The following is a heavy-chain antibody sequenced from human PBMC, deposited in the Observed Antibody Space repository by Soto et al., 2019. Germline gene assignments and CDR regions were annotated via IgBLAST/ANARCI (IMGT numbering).Heavy chain of an antibody. CDR1: GFTFTSYA. CDR2: ISSSSSYI. D-gene: IGHD3-3*01. Sequence: DVQLLESGGAFIQPGGSLRLSCAASGFTFTSYAMAWVRQAPGKGLEWVSSISSSSSYIYYADSVKGRFTISRDNAKNSLYLQMNSLRAEDTAVYYCARDSAKVTIFGVVIISNEYYFDYWGQGTLVTVSS. V-gene: IGHV3-21*01. CDR3: ARDSAKVTIFGVVIISNEYYFDY. J-gene: IGHJ4*02.